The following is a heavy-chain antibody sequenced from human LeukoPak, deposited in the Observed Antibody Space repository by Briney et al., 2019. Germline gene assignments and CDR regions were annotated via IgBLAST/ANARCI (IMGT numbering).Heavy chain of an antibody. V-gene: IGHV4-34*01. D-gene: IGHD4-17*01. J-gene: IGHJ3*02. CDR1: GGSFSGYY. CDR2: INHSGST. Sequence: PSETLSLTCAAYGGSFSGYYWSWIRQPPGKGLEWIGEINHSGSTNYNPSLKSRVTISVDTSKNQFSLKLSSVTAADTAVYYCARPETTVKFRAFDIWGQGTMVTVSS. CDR3: ARPETTVKFRAFDI.